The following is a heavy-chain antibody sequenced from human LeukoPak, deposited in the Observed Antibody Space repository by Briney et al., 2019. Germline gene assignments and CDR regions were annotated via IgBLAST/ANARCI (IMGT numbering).Heavy chain of an antibody. CDR3: ASLGIVVVPAAIFADY. CDR1: GGSIGSSSYY. D-gene: IGHD2-2*01. CDR2: IYYSGST. Sequence: SETLSLTCTVSGGSIGSSSYYWGWIRQPPGKGLEWIGSIYYSGSTYYNPSLKSRVTISVDTSKNQFSLKLSSVTAADTAVYYCASLGIVVVPAAIFADYWGQGTLVTVSS. V-gene: IGHV4-39*01. J-gene: IGHJ4*02.